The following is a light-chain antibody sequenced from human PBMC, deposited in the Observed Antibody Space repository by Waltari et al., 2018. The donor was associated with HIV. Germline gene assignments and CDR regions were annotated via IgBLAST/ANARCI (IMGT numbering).Light chain of an antibody. J-gene: IGLJ1*01. Sequence: QSALTQPASVTGSPGQSITISCTGTSNDVGGYNHVAWYQQHPGKAPKLLIYDVTNRPSGVSSRFSGSKSGNTASLAISGLRAEDEADYYCTSYRYGSKSYVFGTGTTVTVL. CDR1: SNDVGGYNH. CDR2: DVT. V-gene: IGLV2-14*03. CDR3: TSYRYGSKSYV.